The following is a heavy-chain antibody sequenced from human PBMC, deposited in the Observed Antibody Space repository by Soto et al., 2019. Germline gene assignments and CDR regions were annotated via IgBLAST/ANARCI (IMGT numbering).Heavy chain of an antibody. D-gene: IGHD6-6*01. J-gene: IGHJ4*02. CDR2: ISYDGSNK. CDR3: AKGDYSGPSSLDY. CDR1: GFTFSSYG. Sequence: GGSLRLSCAASGFTFSSYGMHWVRQAPGKGLEWVAVISYDGSNKYYADSVKGRFTISRDNSKNTLYLQMNSLRAEDTAVYYCAKGDYSGPSSLDYWGQGTLVTVSS. V-gene: IGHV3-30*18.